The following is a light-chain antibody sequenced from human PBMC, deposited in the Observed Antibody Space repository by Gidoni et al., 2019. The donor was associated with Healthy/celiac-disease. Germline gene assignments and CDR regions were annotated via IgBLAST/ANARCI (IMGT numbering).Light chain of an antibody. J-gene: IGKJ1*01. CDR3: QQYNSYSPWT. CDR2: KAS. V-gene: IGKV1-5*03. Sequence: DIQMTQSPSTLSASVGDRVTITCRASQSISSWLAWYQQKPGKAPKLLIYKASCLESGVPSRFSGSVSGTEFTLTISSLQPDDFATYYCQQYNSYSPWTFGQXTKVEIK. CDR1: QSISSW.